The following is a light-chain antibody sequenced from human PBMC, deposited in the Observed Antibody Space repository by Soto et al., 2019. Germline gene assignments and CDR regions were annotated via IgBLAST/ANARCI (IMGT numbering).Light chain of an antibody. J-gene: IGKJ1*01. V-gene: IGKV1-27*01. CDR1: QGISNY. Sequence: DIPMTQSPSSLSSSVGDTVTLTCRASQGISNYFAWYQQKPGQVPNLLIYAASTWQSGVPSRFSGSGSGTDFTLTISSLRPEDFATYYCQKYNNAPRTFGQGTKVEI. CDR2: AAS. CDR3: QKYNNAPRT.